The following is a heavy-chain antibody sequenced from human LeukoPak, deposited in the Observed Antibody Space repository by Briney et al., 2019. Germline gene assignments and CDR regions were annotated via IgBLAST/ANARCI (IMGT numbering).Heavy chain of an antibody. CDR3: ARVGGYDREAFDI. V-gene: IGHV4-30-4*08. Sequence: PSQTLSLTCTVSGGSISSGDYYWRWLRQPPGTGLEWIGYIYYSGSTYYNPSLKSRVTISVDTSKNQFSLKLSSVTAADTAVYYCARVGGYDREAFDIWGQGTMVTVSS. CDR2: IYYSGST. D-gene: IGHD5-12*01. CDR1: GGSISSGDYY. J-gene: IGHJ3*02.